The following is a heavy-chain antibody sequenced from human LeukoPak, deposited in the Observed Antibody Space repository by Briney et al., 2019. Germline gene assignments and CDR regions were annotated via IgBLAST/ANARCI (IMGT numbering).Heavy chain of an antibody. CDR1: GFNFRGAA. CDR3: AKDPLGFLSGVSNAFDI. Sequence: PGGSLRLSCVVSGFNFRGAAMSWVRQGPGKGLEWVAGITGRGETTFYADSVKGRFTISRDNSNNTLFLQVSSLRAEDTAVYYCAKDPLGFLSGVSNAFDIWGQGTMVTVSS. J-gene: IGHJ3*02. V-gene: IGHV3-23*01. D-gene: IGHD7-27*01. CDR2: ITGRGETT.